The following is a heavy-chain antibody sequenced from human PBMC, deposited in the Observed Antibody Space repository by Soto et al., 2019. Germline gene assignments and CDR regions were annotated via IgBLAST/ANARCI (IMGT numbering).Heavy chain of an antibody. CDR2: LHPNTGST. D-gene: IGHD2-21*02. J-gene: IGHJ5*02. CDR3: ARDTRSDSNWFDP. V-gene: IGHV1-46*03. Sequence: ASVKVSFKTSGYTFSNYYMHWVRQAPGQGLEWMAILHPNTGSTKYAQKFQGRVTVTRDSSTSTVYMELSRLTSEDTAVYYCARDTRSDSNWFDPWGQGTPVTVSS. CDR1: GYTFSNYY.